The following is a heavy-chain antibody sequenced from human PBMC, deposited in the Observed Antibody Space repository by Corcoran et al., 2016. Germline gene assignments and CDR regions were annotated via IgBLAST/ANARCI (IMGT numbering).Heavy chain of an antibody. D-gene: IGHD3-3*01. J-gene: IGHJ6*02. Sequence: EVQLVESGGGLVKPGGSLRLSCAASGFTFSNAWMSWVRQAPGKGLEWVGRIKSKTDGGTTDYAAPVKGRFTISRDDSKNTLYLQMNSLKTEDTAVYYCTTDLGGYYYYAMDVWGQGTTVTVSS. V-gene: IGHV3-15*01. CDR1: GFTFSNAW. CDR3: TTDLGGYYYYAMDV. CDR2: IKSKTDGGTT.